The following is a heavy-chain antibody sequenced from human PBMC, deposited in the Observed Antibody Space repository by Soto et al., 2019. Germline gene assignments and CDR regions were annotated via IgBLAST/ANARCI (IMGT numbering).Heavy chain of an antibody. V-gene: IGHV1-69*04. D-gene: IGHD3-9*01. CDR3: ARDGARTGYDILTGYPLAYYFDY. J-gene: IGHJ4*02. CDR1: GGTFSSYT. CDR2: IITILGIA. Sequence: GASVKVSCKASGGTFSSYTISWVRQAPGQGLEWMGRIITILGIANYAQKFQGRVTITADKSTSTAYMELSSLRSEDTAVYYCARDGARTGYDILTGYPLAYYFDYWGQGTLVTVSS.